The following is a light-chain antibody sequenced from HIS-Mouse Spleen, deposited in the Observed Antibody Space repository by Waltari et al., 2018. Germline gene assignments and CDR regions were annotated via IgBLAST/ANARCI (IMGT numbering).Light chain of an antibody. CDR1: AMPKKS. Sequence: SYELTQPPPVSVSPGQTSSITCPGDAMPKKSAHWYQQKSGQAPVLVIYEDSKRPPGIPERFSGSSSGTMATLTISGAQVEDEADYYCYSTDSSGNHRVFGGGTKLTVL. CDR2: EDS. V-gene: IGLV3-10*01. CDR3: YSTDSSGNHRV. J-gene: IGLJ2*01.